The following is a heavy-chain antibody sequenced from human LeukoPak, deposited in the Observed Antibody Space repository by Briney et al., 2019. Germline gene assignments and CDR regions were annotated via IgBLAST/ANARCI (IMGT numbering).Heavy chain of an antibody. CDR3: AKTTVTTDY. CDR1: GFTFSSYG. Sequence: PGGSLRLSCAASGFTFSSYGMHWVRQAPGKGLEWVAVISYDGSNKYYADSVKGRFTISRDNSKNTLYLQMNSLRAEDTAVYYCAKTTVTTDYWGQGTLVTVSS. J-gene: IGHJ4*02. V-gene: IGHV3-30*18. CDR2: ISYDGSNK. D-gene: IGHD4-17*01.